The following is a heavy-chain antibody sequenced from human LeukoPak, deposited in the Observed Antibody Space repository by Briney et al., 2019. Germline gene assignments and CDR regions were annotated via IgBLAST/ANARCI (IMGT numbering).Heavy chain of an antibody. CDR3: AKDHGRYFDWFDY. V-gene: IGHV3-48*01. J-gene: IGHJ4*02. D-gene: IGHD3-9*01. Sequence: GGSLRLSCAASGFIFSSYSMNWVRQAPGKGLEWVSYISSSSSSIYYADAVKGRFTISRDNAKNSLYLQMNSLRAEDTAVYYCAKDHGRYFDWFDYWGQGTLVTVSS. CDR1: GFIFSSYS. CDR2: ISSSSSSI.